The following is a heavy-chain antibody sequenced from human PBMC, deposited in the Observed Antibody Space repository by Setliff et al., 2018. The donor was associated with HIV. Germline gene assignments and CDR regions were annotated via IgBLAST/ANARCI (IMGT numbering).Heavy chain of an antibody. CDR3: ARAVQLGYFDY. V-gene: IGHV4-39*07. J-gene: IGHJ4*02. Sequence: PSETLSLTCTVSGGPISSSSYYWGWIRQPPGKGLEWIGSIYYSGSTYYNPSLKSRVTISVDTSKNQFSLKLSSVTAADTAVYCCARAVQLGYFDYWGQGTLVTVSS. CDR1: GGPISSSSYY. CDR2: IYYSGST. D-gene: IGHD6-6*01.